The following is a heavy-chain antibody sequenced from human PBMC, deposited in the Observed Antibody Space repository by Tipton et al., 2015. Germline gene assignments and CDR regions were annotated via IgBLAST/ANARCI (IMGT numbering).Heavy chain of an antibody. J-gene: IGHJ4*02. CDR3: ARGGDTSGYYYGGYFDS. D-gene: IGHD3-22*01. CDR2: IIPLFGST. Sequence: QVQLVQSGAEVKRPGSSVKVSCKASGDTFTYYAFNWVRQAPGKGLEWMGGIIPLFGSTDYAQKFRGRLTITADESSSTTYLELSRLQSDDTAVYYCARGGDTSGYYYGGYFDSWGQGAQVTVSP. V-gene: IGHV1-69*01. CDR1: GDTFTYYA.